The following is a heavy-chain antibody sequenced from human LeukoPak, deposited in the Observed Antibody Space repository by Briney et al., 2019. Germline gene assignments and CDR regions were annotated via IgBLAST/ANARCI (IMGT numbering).Heavy chain of an antibody. CDR3: AKGSVVVPADIDY. D-gene: IGHD2-2*01. CDR1: GFTFSSYA. CDR2: ISGSGGST. Sequence: GGSLRLSCAASGFTFSSYAMSWVRQAPGKGLERVSAISGSGGSTYYADSVKGRYTISRDNCKNKLYLQMNSLKAENTAVYYCAKGSVVVPADIDYWGQGTLVTVSS. V-gene: IGHV3-23*01. J-gene: IGHJ4*02.